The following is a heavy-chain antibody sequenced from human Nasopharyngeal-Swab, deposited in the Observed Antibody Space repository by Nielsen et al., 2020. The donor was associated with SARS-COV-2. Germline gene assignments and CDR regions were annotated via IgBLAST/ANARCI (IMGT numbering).Heavy chain of an antibody. V-gene: IGHV3-7*04. J-gene: IGHJ3*01. CDR2: IKQDGSQK. Sequence: GESLKISCAASGFTFSNYWMSWVRQAPGKGLEWVANIKQDGSQKYYVDSVKGRFTISRDNAENSLYLQMNSLRAEDTAVFYCARGETWGQGTMVTVSS. CDR1: GFTFSNYW. CDR3: ARGET.